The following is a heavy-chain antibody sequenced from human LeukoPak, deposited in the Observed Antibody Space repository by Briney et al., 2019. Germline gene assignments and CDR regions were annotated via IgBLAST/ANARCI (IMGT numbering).Heavy chain of an antibody. Sequence: PSETLSLTCAVSGYSISSGYYWGWIRQPPGKGLEWIGSIYHSGSTYYNPSLKSRVTISVDTPKNQLSLKLSSVTAADTAVYYCARHSDVWFGELLANFNYWGQGTLVTVSS. CDR2: IYHSGST. CDR1: GYSISSGYY. J-gene: IGHJ4*02. D-gene: IGHD3-10*01. V-gene: IGHV4-38-2*01. CDR3: ARHSDVWFGELLANFNY.